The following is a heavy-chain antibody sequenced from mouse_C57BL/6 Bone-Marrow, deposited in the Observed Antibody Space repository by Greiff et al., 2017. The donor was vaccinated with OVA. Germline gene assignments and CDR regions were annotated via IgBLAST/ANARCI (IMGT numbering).Heavy chain of an antibody. CDR1: GYTFTSYW. CDR3: ARGADYYGSSYWYFDV. CDR2: IDPSDSYT. D-gene: IGHD1-1*01. V-gene: IGHV1-69*01. J-gene: IGHJ1*03. Sequence: QVQLKQPGAELVMPGASVKLSCKASGYTFTSYWMYWVKQRPGQGLEWIGEIDPSDSYTNYNQKFKGKSTLTVDKSSSTAYMQLSSLTSEDSAVYYCARGADYYGSSYWYFDVWGTGTTVTVSS.